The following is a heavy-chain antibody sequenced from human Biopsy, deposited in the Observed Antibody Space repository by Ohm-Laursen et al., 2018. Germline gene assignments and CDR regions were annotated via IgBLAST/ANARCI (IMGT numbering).Heavy chain of an antibody. V-gene: IGHV1-2*02. J-gene: IGHJ4*02. CDR3: ARDPLNGHKHFDY. CDR2: SNCKSSAT. D-gene: IGHD2-8*01. CDR1: SYTFTDYN. Sequence: ASVTASCKASSYTFTDYNIHWMRQAPGHGLEWLGYSNCKSSATNYAQKIQGTVTMTRDTSIGTIYLALASLRSADTAIYYCARDPLNGHKHFDYWGQGSLVTVSS.